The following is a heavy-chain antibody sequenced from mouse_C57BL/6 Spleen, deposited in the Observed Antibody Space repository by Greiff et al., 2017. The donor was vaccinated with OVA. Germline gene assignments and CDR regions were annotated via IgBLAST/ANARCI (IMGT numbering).Heavy chain of an antibody. CDR2: IYPGDGDT. J-gene: IGHJ2*01. CDR1: GYAFSSSW. CDR3: ARQLTGTYYFDY. D-gene: IGHD4-1*01. V-gene: IGHV1-82*01. Sequence: VQLQQSGPELVKPGASVKISCKASGYAFSSSWMNWVKQRPGKGLEWIGRIYPGDGDTNYNGKFKGKATLTADKSSSTAYMQLSSLTSEDSAVYFGARQLTGTYYFDYWGQGTTRTVSS.